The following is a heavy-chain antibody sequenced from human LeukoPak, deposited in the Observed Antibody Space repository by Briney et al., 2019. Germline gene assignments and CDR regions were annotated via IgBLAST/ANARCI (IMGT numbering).Heavy chain of an antibody. J-gene: IGHJ4*02. CDR3: AKGYYDSSGYYF. V-gene: IGHV4-34*01. CDR1: GGSFSGYY. D-gene: IGHD3-22*01. CDR2: INHSGST. Sequence: PSETLSLTCAVYGGSFSGYYWSWIRQPPGKGLEWIGEINHSGSTNYNPSLKSRVTISVDTSKNQFSLKLSSVTAADTAVYYCAKGYYDSSGYYFWGQGTLVTVSS.